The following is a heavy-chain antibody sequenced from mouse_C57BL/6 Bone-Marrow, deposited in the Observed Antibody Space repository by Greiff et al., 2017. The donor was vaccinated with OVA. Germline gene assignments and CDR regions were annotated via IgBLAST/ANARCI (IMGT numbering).Heavy chain of an antibody. CDR2: IDPANGNT. D-gene: IGHD1-1*01. J-gene: IGHJ3*01. CDR1: GFNIKNTY. CDR3: ASYYYGSSYVFAY. Sequence: VQLQQSVAELVRPGASVKLSCTASGFNIKNTYMHWVKQRPEQGLEWIGRIDPANGNTKYAPKFQGKATITADTSSNTAYLQLSSLTSEDTAIYYCASYYYGSSYVFAYWGQGTLVTVSA. V-gene: IGHV14-3*01.